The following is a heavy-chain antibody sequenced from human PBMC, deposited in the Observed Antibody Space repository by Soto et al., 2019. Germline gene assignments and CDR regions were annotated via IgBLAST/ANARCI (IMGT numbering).Heavy chain of an antibody. CDR3: VRDNPVLRY. Sequence: EVQLVESGGGLVQPGGSLRLSCAASGFTFSSDAMHWVRQAPGKGPEWLSYISSSSSLIFYGDSVKGRISISRDNAKRSLYLQINSLRAEDTAVYYCVRDNPVLRYWGQETLVTVSS. CDR1: GFTFSSDA. CDR2: ISSSSSLI. J-gene: IGHJ4*02. V-gene: IGHV3-48*01.